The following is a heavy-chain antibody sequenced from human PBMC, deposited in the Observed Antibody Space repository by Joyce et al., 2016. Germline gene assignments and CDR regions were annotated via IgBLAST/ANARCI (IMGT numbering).Heavy chain of an antibody. Sequence: HVQLQESGPGLVKPSETLSLTCSVSGDSMTSGDYYWSWIRQSPVKGLEWIGYIYYSGSAYYNPSLKSRVTISVDTSKDQFSLRLSSLTAADTAVYYCARADSSGTYYFDHWGQGALVTVSS. CDR1: GDSMTSGDYY. CDR2: IYYSGSA. J-gene: IGHJ4*02. V-gene: IGHV4-30-4*01. D-gene: IGHD3-22*01. CDR3: ARADSSGTYYFDH.